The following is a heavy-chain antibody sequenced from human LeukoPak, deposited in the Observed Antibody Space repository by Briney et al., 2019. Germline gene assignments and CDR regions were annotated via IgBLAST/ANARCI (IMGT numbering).Heavy chain of an antibody. CDR3: AKDGLRLGELSLYRPYFDY. V-gene: IGHV3-23*01. CDR2: ISGRGGST. J-gene: IGHJ4*02. D-gene: IGHD3-16*02. Sequence: GGSLRLSCAASGFTFSSYAMSWVRQAPGKGLELVSAISGRGGSTYYADSVKCRFTISRDNSKNTLYLQMNSLRAEDTAVYYCAKDGLRLGELSLYRPYFDYWGQGTLVTVSS. CDR1: GFTFSSYA.